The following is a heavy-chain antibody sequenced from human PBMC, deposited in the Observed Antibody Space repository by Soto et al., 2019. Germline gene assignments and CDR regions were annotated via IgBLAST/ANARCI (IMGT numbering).Heavy chain of an antibody. CDR3: ARLVYDTSLNYMYFSF. CDR2: IFHDGTA. Sequence: KPSETLSLTCAVSGVSISSGNWSTWVRQTPQRGLEYICEIFHDGTANYYPSFERRVAISVHTSQNQFSLKLISVMAADTAIYFCARLVYDTSLNYMYFSFWGQGALVTVSS. V-gene: IGHV4-4*02. CDR1: GVSISSGNW. D-gene: IGHD2-8*01. J-gene: IGHJ4*02.